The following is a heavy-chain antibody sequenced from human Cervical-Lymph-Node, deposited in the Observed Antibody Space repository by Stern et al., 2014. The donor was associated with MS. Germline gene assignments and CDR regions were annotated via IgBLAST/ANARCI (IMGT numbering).Heavy chain of an antibody. J-gene: IGHJ3*01. Sequence: VQLVQSGGGLVQPGGSLRLSCVASGFTFSDYSMNWVRQAPDKGLEWISYISESRTAISYADSVKGRFTISRDNAKKSLYLQMNSLRPEDTAVYYCARGLMSRRPF. V-gene: IGHV3-48*01. CDR2: ISESRTAI. D-gene: IGHD2-8*01. CDR3: ARGLMSRRPF. CDR1: GFTFSDYS.